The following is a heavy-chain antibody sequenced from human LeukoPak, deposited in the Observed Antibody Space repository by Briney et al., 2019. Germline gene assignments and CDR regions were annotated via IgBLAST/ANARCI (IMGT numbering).Heavy chain of an antibody. Sequence: ASVRVSCKASGYTFTSYGISWVRQAPGQGLEWMGWISAYNGNTNYAQKLQGRVTMTTDTSTSTAYMELRSLRSDDTAVYYCARDGSLSSTSGAFDIWGQGTMVTVSS. CDR1: GYTFTSYG. J-gene: IGHJ3*02. D-gene: IGHD2-2*01. V-gene: IGHV1-18*01. CDR3: ARDGSLSSTSGAFDI. CDR2: ISAYNGNT.